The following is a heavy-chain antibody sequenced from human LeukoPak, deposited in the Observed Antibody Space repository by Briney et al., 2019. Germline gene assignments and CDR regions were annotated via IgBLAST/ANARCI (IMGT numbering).Heavy chain of an antibody. CDR3: ARRVEMATIISYRYFDL. CDR2: IYYSGST. J-gene: IGHJ2*01. D-gene: IGHD5-24*01. CDR1: GGSISSSSCY. V-gene: IGHV4-39*01. Sequence: PSETLSLTCTVSGGSISSSSCYWGWIRQPPGKGLEWIGSIYYSGSTYYNPSLKSQVTISVDTSKNQFSLKLSSVTAADTAVYYCARRVEMATIISYRYFDLWGRGTLVTVSS.